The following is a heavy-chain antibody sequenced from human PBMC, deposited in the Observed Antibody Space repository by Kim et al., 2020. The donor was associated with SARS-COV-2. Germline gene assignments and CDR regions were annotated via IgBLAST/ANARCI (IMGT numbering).Heavy chain of an antibody. V-gene: IGHV1-18*01. CDR3: ARVKLRFLEWHYYMDV. Sequence: ASVKVSCKASGYTFTSYGISWVRQAPGQGLEWMGWISAYNGNTNYAQKLQGRVTMTTDTSTSTAYMELRSLRSDDTAVYYCARVKLRFLEWHYYMDVWGKGTTVTVSS. D-gene: IGHD3-3*01. CDR1: GYTFTSYG. J-gene: IGHJ6*03. CDR2: ISAYNGNT.